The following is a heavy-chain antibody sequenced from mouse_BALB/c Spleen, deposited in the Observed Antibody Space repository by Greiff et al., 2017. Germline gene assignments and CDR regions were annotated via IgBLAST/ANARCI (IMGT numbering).Heavy chain of an antibody. CDR2: IYPSDSYT. CDR1: GYPLTSYW. CDR3: TREEGRRWLAD. V-gene: IGHV1-69*02. J-gene: IGHJ3*01. Sequence: QVQLQPPGTELVRPGASVKLSCQASGYPLTSYWINWVKQRPGQGLEWIGNIYPSDSYTNYNQKFKDKATLTVDKSSSTAYMQLSSPTSEDSAVYDWTREEGRRWLADWGQGTRVTVSA. D-gene: IGHD2-12*01.